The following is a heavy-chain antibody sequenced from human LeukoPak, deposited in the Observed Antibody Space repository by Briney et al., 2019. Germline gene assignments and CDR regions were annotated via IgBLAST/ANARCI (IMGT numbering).Heavy chain of an antibody. CDR1: GYTFTGYY. V-gene: IGHV1-2*02. J-gene: IGHJ4*02. CDR3: ARDIAFYYDSSGYYQDY. CDR2: INPNSGGT. D-gene: IGHD3-22*01. Sequence: ASVKVSFKASGYTFTGYYMHWVRQAPGQGLEWMGWINPNSGGTNYAQKFQGRVTMTRDTSISTAYMELSRLRSDDTAVYYCARDIAFYYDSSGYYQDYWGQGTLVTVSS.